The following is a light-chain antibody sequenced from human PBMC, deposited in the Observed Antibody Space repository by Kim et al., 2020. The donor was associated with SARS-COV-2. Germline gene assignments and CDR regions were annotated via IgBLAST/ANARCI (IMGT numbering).Light chain of an antibody. Sequence: DIQLTQSPSFLSASVGDRVTITCRASQGISSYLAWYQQKPGKAPKLLIYSASTLQSGVPSRFSGSGSGTEFTLTISSLQPEDFATYCCQQLNSYPLSGLGQGRRLEIK. CDR1: QGISSY. V-gene: IGKV1-9*01. CDR3: QQLNSYPLSG. CDR2: SAS. J-gene: IGKJ5*01.